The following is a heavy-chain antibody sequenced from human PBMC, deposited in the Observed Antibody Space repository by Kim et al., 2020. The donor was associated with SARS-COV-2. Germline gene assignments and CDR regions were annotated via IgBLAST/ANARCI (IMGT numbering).Heavy chain of an antibody. CDR2: ISYDGSNK. CDR1: GFTFSSYG. D-gene: IGHD6-13*01. CDR3: AKDSSRERVRGIAAAGTDY. V-gene: IGHV3-30*18. Sequence: GGSLRLSCAASGFTFSSYGMHWVRQAPGKGLEWVAVISYDGSNKYYADSVKGRFTISRDNSKNTLYLQMNSLRAEDTAVYYCAKDSSRERVRGIAAAGTDYWGQGTPVTVSS. J-gene: IGHJ4*02.